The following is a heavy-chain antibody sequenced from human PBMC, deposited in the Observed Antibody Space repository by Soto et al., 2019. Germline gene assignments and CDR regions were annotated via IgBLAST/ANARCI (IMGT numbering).Heavy chain of an antibody. D-gene: IGHD6-6*01. CDR3: ARALEYSSSDAFDI. J-gene: IGHJ3*02. CDR1: GYTFTGYY. Sequence: GASVKVSCKASGYTFTGYYMHWVRQAPGQGLEWMGWINPNSGGTNYAQKFQGWVTMTRDTSISTAYMELSRLRSDDTAVYYCARALEYSSSDAFDIWGQGTMVTVSS. V-gene: IGHV1-2*04. CDR2: INPNSGGT.